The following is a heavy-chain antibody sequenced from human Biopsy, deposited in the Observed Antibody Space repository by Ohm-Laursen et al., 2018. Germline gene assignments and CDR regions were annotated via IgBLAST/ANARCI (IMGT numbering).Heavy chain of an antibody. CDR2: ISYSRDT. Sequence: GTLSLTCIVSGDSIRNYYWSWIRQAPGKGLEWIGYISYSRDTNYNPSLKSRITISVDTSKNQFSLKLTSVTAADTAVYYCAKHGSGWTGDDAFHIWGQGTMVTVSS. J-gene: IGHJ3*02. CDR1: GDSIRNYY. D-gene: IGHD6-19*01. CDR3: AKHGSGWTGDDAFHI. V-gene: IGHV4-59*08.